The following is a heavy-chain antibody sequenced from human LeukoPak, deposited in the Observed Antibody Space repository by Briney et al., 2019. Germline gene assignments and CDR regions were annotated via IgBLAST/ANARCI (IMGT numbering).Heavy chain of an antibody. Sequence: PGGSLRLSCAASGFTFSYYGMHWVRQAPGKGLEWVAIIGYDGTTEYYSDSVKGRFTISRDNSKNTLYLQMNSLTAEDTAVYYCARAGYSSNWYYFEYWGQGTLVTVSS. CDR2: IGYDGTTE. D-gene: IGHD6-13*01. CDR1: GFTFSYYG. J-gene: IGHJ4*02. V-gene: IGHV3-33*01. CDR3: ARAGYSSNWYYFEY.